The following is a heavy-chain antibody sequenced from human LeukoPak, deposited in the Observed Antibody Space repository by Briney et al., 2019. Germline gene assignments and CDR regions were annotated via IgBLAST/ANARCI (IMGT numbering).Heavy chain of an antibody. CDR2: INSDGSST. Sequence: SGGSLRLSCAASGFTFSSYGMSWVRQAPGKGLVWVSRINSDGSSTSYADSVKGRFTISRDNAKNTLYLQMNSLRAEDTAVYYCAREYGFGSGSYYPWGQGTLVTVSS. V-gene: IGHV3-74*01. D-gene: IGHD3-10*01. CDR1: GFTFSSYG. J-gene: IGHJ5*02. CDR3: AREYGFGSGSYYP.